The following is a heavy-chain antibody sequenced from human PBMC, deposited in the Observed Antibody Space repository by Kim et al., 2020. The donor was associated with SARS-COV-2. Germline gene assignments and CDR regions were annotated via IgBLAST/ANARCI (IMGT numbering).Heavy chain of an antibody. CDR1: GFTFSSYG. D-gene: IGHD3-10*01. Sequence: GGSLRLSCAASGFTFSSYGMHWVRQAPGKGLEWVAVIWYDGSNKYYADSVKGRFTISRDNSKNTLYLQMNSLRAEDTAVYYCAKDLGAYGSGSYYSYWGQGTLVTVSS. CDR2: IWYDGSNK. V-gene: IGHV3-33*06. CDR3: AKDLGAYGSGSYYSY. J-gene: IGHJ4*02.